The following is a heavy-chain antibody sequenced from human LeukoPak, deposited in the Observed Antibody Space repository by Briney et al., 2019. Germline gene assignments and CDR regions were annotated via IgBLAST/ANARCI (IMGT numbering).Heavy chain of an antibody. J-gene: IGHJ4*02. D-gene: IGHD2-21*01. CDR1: GFTFSSYG. CDR2: IRYDGSNK. V-gene: IGHV3-30*02. Sequence: GGSLRLSCAASGFTFSSYGVHWVRQAPGKGPEWVAFIRYDGSNKYYADSVKGRFTISRDNSKNTLYLQMNSLRAEDTAVYYCAKDQVRVHIVVVIPSPSGTSLDYWGQGTLVTVSS. CDR3: AKDQVRVHIVVVIPSPSGTSLDY.